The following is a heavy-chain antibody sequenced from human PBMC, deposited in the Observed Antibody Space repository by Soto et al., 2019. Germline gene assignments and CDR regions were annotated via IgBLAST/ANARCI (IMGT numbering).Heavy chain of an antibody. V-gene: IGHV1-69*06. CDR3: NRVSEYHFWSGYL. CDR1: GGTSTRYA. CDR2: IGPMFGTS. D-gene: IGHD3-3*01. J-gene: IGHJ4*02. Sequence: QGRLVQSGAEVRKPGSSVKVSCKVTGGTSTRYAINWVRHAPGQGLEWMGGIGPMFGTSKYAHKFQGRVTITADTSTNIAYMELRSLRSEDTAVYYCNRVSEYHFWSGYLWGQGTLVSVSS.